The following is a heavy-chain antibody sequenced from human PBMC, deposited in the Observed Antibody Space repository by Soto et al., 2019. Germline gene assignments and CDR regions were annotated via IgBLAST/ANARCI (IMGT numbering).Heavy chain of an antibody. CDR2: IYSGGYT. V-gene: IGHV3-53*01. J-gene: IGHJ4*02. CDR3: ATQRGGGGY. D-gene: IGHD6-25*01. Sequence: EVQLVESGGGLIQPGGSLRLSCAVSGFTVSNNYMSWVRQAPGKGLEGVSVIYSGGYTAYGDSVKGRFTISRDNSKNTQFLKIKSVGAGDAGVYYGATQRGGGGYWGQGTLVTVSS. CDR1: GFTVSNNY.